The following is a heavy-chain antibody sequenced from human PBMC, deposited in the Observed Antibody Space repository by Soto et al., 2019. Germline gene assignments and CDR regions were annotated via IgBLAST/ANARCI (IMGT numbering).Heavy chain of an antibody. Sequence: PGGSLRLSCAASGFTFSGSAMHWARQASGKGLEWVGRIRSKANSYATAYAASVKGRFTISRDDSKNTAYLQMNSLKTEDTAVYYCTTYSSSWYLWGQGTLVTAPQ. CDR2: IRSKANSYAT. D-gene: IGHD6-13*01. CDR3: TTYSSSWYL. J-gene: IGHJ4*02. CDR1: GFTFSGSA. V-gene: IGHV3-73*01.